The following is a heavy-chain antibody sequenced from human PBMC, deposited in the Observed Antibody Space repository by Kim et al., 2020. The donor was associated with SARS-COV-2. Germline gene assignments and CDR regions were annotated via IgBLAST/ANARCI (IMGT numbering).Heavy chain of an antibody. D-gene: IGHD3-22*01. CDR1: GYTFSTQW. Sequence: GESLKISCRESGYTFSTQWIVWVRQMPGKGLEWMGVIYPGDSDIRYSPSFQGQVTISADRSINTAYMQWSSLEASDTAIYYCAKLLDSSGFYGMDVWGQGTTVIVTS. CDR2: IYPGDSDI. CDR3: AKLLDSSGFYGMDV. J-gene: IGHJ6*02. V-gene: IGHV5-51*01.